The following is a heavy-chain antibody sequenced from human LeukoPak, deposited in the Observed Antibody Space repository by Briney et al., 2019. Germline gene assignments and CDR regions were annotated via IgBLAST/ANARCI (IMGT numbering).Heavy chain of an antibody. CDR3: AKDGEDIVVVVADPRINWFDH. Sequence: GGSLRLSCAASGFTFSSYWMSWVRQAPGKGLEWVANIKQDGSEKYYVDSVKGRFTISRDNAKNSLYLQINSLRAEDTAVYYCAKDGEDIVVVVADPRINWFDHWGQGTLVTVSS. CDR2: IKQDGSEK. D-gene: IGHD2-15*01. V-gene: IGHV3-7*03. J-gene: IGHJ5*02. CDR1: GFTFSSYW.